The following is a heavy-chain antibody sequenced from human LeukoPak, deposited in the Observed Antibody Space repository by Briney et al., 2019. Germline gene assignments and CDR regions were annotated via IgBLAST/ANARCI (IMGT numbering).Heavy chain of an antibody. CDR2: ISYSGST. V-gene: IGHV4-39*07. J-gene: IGHJ4*02. D-gene: IGHD6-13*01. CDR3: ATDSSTWSFDC. Sequence: SETLSLTCTVSGGSISSSSYYWDWIRQPPGKGLEWIGSISYSGSTSYSPSLKSRVTISVDTSKNQLSLKLSSMTAADTAVYYCATDSSTWSFDCWGQGTLVTVSS. CDR1: GGSISSSSYY.